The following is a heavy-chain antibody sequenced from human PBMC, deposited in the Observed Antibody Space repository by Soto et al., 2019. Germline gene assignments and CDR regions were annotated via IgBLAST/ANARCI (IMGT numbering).Heavy chain of an antibody. CDR1: GFTFDDYA. CDR2: ISWNSGSI. D-gene: IGHD6-19*01. Sequence: HPGGSPRLSCAASGFTFDDYAMHWVRQAPGKGLEWVSGISWNSGSIGYADSVKGRFTISRDNAKNSLYLQMNSLRAEDTALYYCAKDSLPVGYSSGWRFDYWGQGTLVTVSS. J-gene: IGHJ4*02. CDR3: AKDSLPVGYSSGWRFDY. V-gene: IGHV3-9*01.